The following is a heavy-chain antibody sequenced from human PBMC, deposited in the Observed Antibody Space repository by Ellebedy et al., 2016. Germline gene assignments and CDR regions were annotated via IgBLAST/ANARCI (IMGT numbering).Heavy chain of an antibody. J-gene: IGHJ6*03. CDR2: IWYDGSNK. D-gene: IGHD5-18*01. CDR1: GFTFSSYG. Sequence: GESLKISXAASGFTFSSYGMHWVRQAPGKGLEWVAVIWYDGSNKYYADSVKGRFTISRDNSKNTLYLQMNSLRAEDTAVYYCARGGGYSTYYYYYYMDVWGKGTTVTVSS. V-gene: IGHV3-33*01. CDR3: ARGGGYSTYYYYYYMDV.